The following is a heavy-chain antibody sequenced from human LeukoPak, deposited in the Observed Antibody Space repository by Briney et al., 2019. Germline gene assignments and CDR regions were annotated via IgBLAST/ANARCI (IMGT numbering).Heavy chain of an antibody. CDR1: GFTFSSYA. CDR2: ISSNGGST. V-gene: IGHV3-64*01. D-gene: IGHD3-3*01. Sequence: GGSLRLSCAASGFTFSSYAMHWVRQAPGKGLEYVSAISSNGGSTYYANSVKGRFTISRDNSKNTLYLQMGSLRAEDTAVYYCAREKREWIAYYYYYYMDVWGKGTTVTVSS. J-gene: IGHJ6*03. CDR3: AREKREWIAYYYYYYMDV.